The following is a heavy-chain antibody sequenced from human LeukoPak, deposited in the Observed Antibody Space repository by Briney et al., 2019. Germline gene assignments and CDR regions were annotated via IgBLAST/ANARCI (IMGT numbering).Heavy chain of an antibody. CDR3: ARIAAAGTLPS. J-gene: IGHJ4*02. CDR1: GYTFTSYG. Sequence: ASVKVSCKASGYTFTSYGISWVRQAPGQGLEWMGWISAYNGNTNYAQKLQGRVTMTTDTSTSTAYMELSSLRSEDTAVYYCARIAAAGTLPSWGQGTLVTVSS. CDR2: ISAYNGNT. V-gene: IGHV1-18*01. D-gene: IGHD6-13*01.